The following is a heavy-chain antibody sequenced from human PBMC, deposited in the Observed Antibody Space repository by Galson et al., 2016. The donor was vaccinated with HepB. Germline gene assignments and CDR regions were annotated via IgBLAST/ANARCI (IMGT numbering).Heavy chain of an antibody. CDR2: IYSGGAT. V-gene: IGHV3-53*01. D-gene: IGHD6-13*01. CDR3: ARDPGRIAAAGHLDS. CDR1: GFIVSSHY. Sequence: SLRLSCAASGFIVSSHYMNWVRQAPGKGLEWVSIIYSGGATYSADSVKGRFTISRDNPKNTVYLQMSSLRDEDTAVYYCARDPGRIAAAGHLDSWGQGTLVTVSS. J-gene: IGHJ4*02.